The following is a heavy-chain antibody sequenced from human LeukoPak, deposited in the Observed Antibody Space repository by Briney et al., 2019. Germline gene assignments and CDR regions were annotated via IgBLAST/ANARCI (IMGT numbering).Heavy chain of an antibody. D-gene: IGHD2-2*01. CDR3: ARQVVVVPAARGYMDV. J-gene: IGHJ6*03. CDR2: IYYSGST. CDR1: GGSISSYY. Sequence: SETLSLTCTVSGGSISSYYWSWIRQPPGKGLEWIGYIYYSGSTNYNPSLKSRVTISVDTSKNQFSLKLSSVTAADTAVYYCARQVVVVPAARGYMDVWGKGTTVTVSS. V-gene: IGHV4-59*01.